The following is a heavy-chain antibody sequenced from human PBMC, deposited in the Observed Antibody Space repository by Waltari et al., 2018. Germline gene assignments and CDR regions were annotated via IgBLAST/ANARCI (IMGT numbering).Heavy chain of an antibody. D-gene: IGHD3-3*02. CDR3: ARTSLLAVDGLNHY. V-gene: IGHV1-18*01. J-gene: IGHJ4*02. Sequence: QVQLVQSGAEVKKPGVSVKVSCKASGYTFASHAISWVRQALGQGLEWMEWISVYNGNTNYAQKFQDRVTMTTDTSTSTAYMELRSLRSDDTAVYYCARTSLLAVDGLNHYWGQGTLVTVSS. CDR1: GYTFASHA. CDR2: ISVYNGNT.